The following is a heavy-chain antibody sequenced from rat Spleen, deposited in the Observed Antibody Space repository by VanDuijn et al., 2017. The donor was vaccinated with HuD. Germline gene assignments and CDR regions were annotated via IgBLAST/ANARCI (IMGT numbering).Heavy chain of an antibody. D-gene: IGHD4-3*01. CDR2: ISPSGGNT. CDR3: VRQDTSGYSNWFTY. Sequence: EVQLVESGGDLVQPGRSLKLSCAASGFIFTNYDMAWVRQAPTKGLEWVASISPSGGNTYYRDSVKGRFTVSRDNAKSTLYLQMDSLRSEDTATYYCVRQDTSGYSNWFTYWGQGTLVTVSS. J-gene: IGHJ3*01. CDR1: GFIFTNYD. V-gene: IGHV5-25*01.